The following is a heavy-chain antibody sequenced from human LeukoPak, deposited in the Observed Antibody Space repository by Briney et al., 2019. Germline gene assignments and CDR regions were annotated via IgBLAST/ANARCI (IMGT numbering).Heavy chain of an antibody. CDR2: INPNSGGT. J-gene: IGHJ5*02. CDR3: ARVGYCSGGSCYQFQWGLDP. CDR1: GYTFTGCY. Sequence: ASVKVSCKASGYTFTGCYMHWVRQAPGQGLEWMGWINPNSGGTNYAQKFQGWVTMTRDTSTSTAYMELSRLRSDDTAVYYCARVGYCSGGSCYQFQWGLDPWGQGTLVTVSS. V-gene: IGHV1-2*04. D-gene: IGHD2-15*01.